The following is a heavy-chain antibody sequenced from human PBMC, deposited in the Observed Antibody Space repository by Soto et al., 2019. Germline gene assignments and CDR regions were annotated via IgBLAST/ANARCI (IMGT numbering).Heavy chain of an antibody. CDR1: GGTFSSYA. Sequence: GASVKVSCKASGGTFSSYAISWVRQAPGQGLEWMGGIIHIFGTANYAQKFQGRVTITADESTSTAYMELSSLRSEDTAVYYCARAPVEMATIYFDYWGQGTLVTVSS. CDR2: IIHIFGTA. J-gene: IGHJ4*02. V-gene: IGHV1-69*13. CDR3: ARAPVEMATIYFDY. D-gene: IGHD5-12*01.